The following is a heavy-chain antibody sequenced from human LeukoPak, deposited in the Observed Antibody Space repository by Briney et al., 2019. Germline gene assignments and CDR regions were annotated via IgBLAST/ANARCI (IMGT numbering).Heavy chain of an antibody. CDR3: ANSNRSYSPFDY. CDR2: INQDGSAK. D-gene: IGHD1-26*01. V-gene: IGHV3-7*01. Sequence: GGSLRLSCAASGFTFSNYWMSWVRQAPGKGLEWVANINQDGSAKYYVDSMEGRFTISRDNAKNSLYLQMNSLRAEDTAVYYCANSNRSYSPFDYWGQGTLVTVSS. J-gene: IGHJ4*02. CDR1: GFTFSNYW.